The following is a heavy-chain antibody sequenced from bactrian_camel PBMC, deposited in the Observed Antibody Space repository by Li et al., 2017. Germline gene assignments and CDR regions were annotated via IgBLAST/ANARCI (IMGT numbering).Heavy chain of an antibody. V-gene: IGHV3S53*01. D-gene: IGHD5*01. CDR1: GYSDSRYC. CDR2: IQRDGTT. CDR3: AARWGFLADTDRLLEGWYEY. J-gene: IGHJ4*01. Sequence: HVQLVESGGGSVQAGGSLRLSCTGPGYSDSRYCMGWFRQAPGKEREGVATIQRDGTTTYADSVKGRFTVSKDNAKNTLYLQLNGLKPEDTAMYYCAARWGFLADTDRLLEGWYEYWGQGTQVTVS.